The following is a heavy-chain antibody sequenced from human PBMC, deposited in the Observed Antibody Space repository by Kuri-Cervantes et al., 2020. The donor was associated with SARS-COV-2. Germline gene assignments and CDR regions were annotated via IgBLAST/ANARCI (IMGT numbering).Heavy chain of an antibody. V-gene: IGHV4-39*01. D-gene: IGHD3-16*01. CDR1: GGSVSSGSYY. J-gene: IGHJ4*02. CDR2: IYYSGST. Sequence: GSLRLSCTVSGGSVSSGSYYWGWIRQPPGKGLEWIGSIYYSGSTYYNPSLKSRVTISVDTSKNQFSLKLSSVTAADTAVYYCARVRLCFDYWGQGTLVTVSS. CDR3: ARVRLCFDY.